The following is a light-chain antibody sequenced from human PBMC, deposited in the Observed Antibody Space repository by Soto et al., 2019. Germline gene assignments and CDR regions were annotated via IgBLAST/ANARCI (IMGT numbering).Light chain of an antibody. CDR2: TTS. Sequence: EIVLTQSPDTLSLSPGERATLSCTASESVTSSCLAWYQRKPGQAPRLLIHTTSTRATDIPDRFSGSGSGTDFTLTISRLEPEDFAVYYCQQYHSWPPRTFGQGTEVEIK. CDR3: QQYHSWPPRT. V-gene: IGKV3-20*01. CDR1: ESVTSSC. J-gene: IGKJ1*01.